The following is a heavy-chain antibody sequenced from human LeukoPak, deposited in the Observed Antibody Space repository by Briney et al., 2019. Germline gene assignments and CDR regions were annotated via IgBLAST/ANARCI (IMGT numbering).Heavy chain of an antibody. CDR3: RTPGDSSSWNDFAY. CDR2: IYSSGST. D-gene: IGHD6-13*01. V-gene: IGHV4-39*01. Sequence: SETLSLTCTVSGGSISSSSYYWGWIRQPPGKELEWIGSIYSSGSTYYNPSLKSRVTISVDTSKNQFSLNLSSVTAADTAVYYRRTPGDSSSWNDFAYWGQETLVTVPS. CDR1: GGSISSSSYY. J-gene: IGHJ4*02.